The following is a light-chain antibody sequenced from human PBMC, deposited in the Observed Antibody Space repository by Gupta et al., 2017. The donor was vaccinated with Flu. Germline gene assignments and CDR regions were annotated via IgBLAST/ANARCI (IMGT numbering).Light chain of an antibody. CDR3: QQTYSTLYT. CDR2: GAS. CDR1: QTISGS. J-gene: IGKJ2*01. Sequence: GDRVTITCRASQTISGSLNWYQQRPGKAPKLLIFGASSLQTEVPSRFSGSESGTDFTLTISNLQPEDFGTYYCQQTYSTLYTFGQGPKLEIK. V-gene: IGKV1-39*01.